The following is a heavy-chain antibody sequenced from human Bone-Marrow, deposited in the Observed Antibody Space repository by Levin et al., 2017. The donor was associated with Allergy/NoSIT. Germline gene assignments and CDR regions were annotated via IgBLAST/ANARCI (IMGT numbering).Heavy chain of an antibody. CDR1: GGSFSGYY. CDR2: INHSGST. V-gene: IGHV4-34*01. Sequence: SQTLSLTCAVYGGSFSGYYWSWIRQPPGKGLEWIGEINHSGSTNYNPSLKSRVTISVDTSKNQFSLKLSSVTAADTAVYYCARVTMVRGVIIPYYFDYWGQGTLVTVSS. D-gene: IGHD3-10*01. J-gene: IGHJ4*02. CDR3: ARVTMVRGVIIPYYFDY.